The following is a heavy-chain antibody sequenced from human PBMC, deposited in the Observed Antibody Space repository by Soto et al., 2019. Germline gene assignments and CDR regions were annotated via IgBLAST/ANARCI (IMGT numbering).Heavy chain of an antibody. J-gene: IGHJ5*02. V-gene: IGHV3-15*01. CDR2: IKSKTDGGTT. D-gene: IGHD3-10*01. CDR1: GFTFSNAW. CDR3: TTDKTVLLWFGESSNWFDP. Sequence: GGSLRLSCAASGFTFSNAWMSWVRQAPGKGLEWVGRIKSKTDGGTTDYAAPVKGRFTISRDDSKNTLYLQMNSLKTEDTAVYYCTTDKTVLLWFGESSNWFDPWGQGTLVTVSS.